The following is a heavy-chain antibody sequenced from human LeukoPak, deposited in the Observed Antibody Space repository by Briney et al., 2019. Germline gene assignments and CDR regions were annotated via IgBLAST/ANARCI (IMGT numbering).Heavy chain of an antibody. CDR2: IYPGDSDT. CDR3: ARHLYSTSPGMDV. Sequence: GESLEISYECSGYRFTSYWIGWVRQMPGKGLEWMGIIYPGDSDTRYSPSFQGQVTISADKSISTAYLQWSSLKASDTAMYYCARHLYSTSPGMDVWGQGTTVTVSS. J-gene: IGHJ6*02. CDR1: GYRFTSYW. D-gene: IGHD6-13*01. V-gene: IGHV5-51*01.